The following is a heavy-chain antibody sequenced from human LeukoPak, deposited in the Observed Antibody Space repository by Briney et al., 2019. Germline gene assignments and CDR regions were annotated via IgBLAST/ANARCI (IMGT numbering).Heavy chain of an antibody. J-gene: IGHJ4*02. Sequence: ASVKVSCKASGYTFTSNGITWVRQAPGQGLEWVGWISCNNGDTRYAQKFQGRVTVTTDTSTSTACMELRSLRSDDTAVYYCARDGGTAGYSSGSDYWGQGTLVTVSS. CDR1: GYTFTSNG. V-gene: IGHV1-18*01. CDR3: ARDGGTAGYSSGSDY. CDR2: ISCNNGDT. D-gene: IGHD5-18*01.